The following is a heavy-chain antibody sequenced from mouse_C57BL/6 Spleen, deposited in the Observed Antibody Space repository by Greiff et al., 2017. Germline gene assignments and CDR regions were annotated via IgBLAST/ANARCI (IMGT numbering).Heavy chain of an antibody. CDR3: ARCAYYYGSSDWYIDV. CDR2: INPSNGGT. J-gene: IGHJ1*03. V-gene: IGHV1-53*01. CDR1: GYTFTSYW. Sequence: VQLQQPGTELVKPGASVKLSCKASGYTFTSYWMHWVKQRPGQGLEWIGNINPSNGGTNYNQKFKDKATLTVDKSSSTAYMQHSSLTSEDSAVYYGARCAYYYGSSDWYIDVWGTGTTVTVSS. D-gene: IGHD1-1*01.